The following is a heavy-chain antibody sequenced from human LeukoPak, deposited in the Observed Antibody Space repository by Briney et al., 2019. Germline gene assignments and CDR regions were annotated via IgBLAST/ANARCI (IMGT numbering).Heavy chain of an antibody. CDR2: ISAYNGNT. Sequence: GASVKVSCKASGYTFTSYGISWVRQAPGQGLEWMGWISAYNGNTNYAQKLQGRVTMTTDTSTSTAYMELRSLRSDDTAVYYCARGPPDYYDILTGYYEPLIDYWGQGTLVTVSS. J-gene: IGHJ4*02. D-gene: IGHD3-9*01. V-gene: IGHV1-18*01. CDR3: ARGPPDYYDILTGYYEPLIDY. CDR1: GYTFTSYG.